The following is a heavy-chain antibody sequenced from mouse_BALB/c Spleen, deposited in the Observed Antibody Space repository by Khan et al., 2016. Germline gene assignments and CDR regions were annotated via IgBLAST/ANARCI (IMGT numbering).Heavy chain of an antibody. CDR3: ARYRYYYGSSRYFDV. CDR2: INTYSGES. V-gene: IGHV9-3-1*01. J-gene: IGHJ1*01. Sequence: QFPLVQSGPELKKPGKTVKISCKASGYTFTNYGMNWVKQAPGKGLKWMGWINTYSGESTYADDFKGRFAFSLETSTNTAYLQINNLKNEDTATYFCARYRYYYGSSRYFDVWGAGTTVTVSS. D-gene: IGHD1-1*01. CDR1: GYTFTNYG.